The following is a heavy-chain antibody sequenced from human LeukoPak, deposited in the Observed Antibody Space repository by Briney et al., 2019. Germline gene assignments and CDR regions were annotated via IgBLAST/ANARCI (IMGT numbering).Heavy chain of an antibody. J-gene: IGHJ4*02. V-gene: IGHV3-66*02. D-gene: IGHD2-21*01. Sequence: PGGSLRLSCAASGFTLSSYYMSWVRQAPGKGLEWVSIIYRGGSTYYSDSVKGRFTISRDNSQNTVYLQMNSLRGEDTAVYYGARAEVIAIFDYWGQGTLVTVSS. CDR3: ARAEVIAIFDY. CDR2: IYRGGST. CDR1: GFTLSSYY.